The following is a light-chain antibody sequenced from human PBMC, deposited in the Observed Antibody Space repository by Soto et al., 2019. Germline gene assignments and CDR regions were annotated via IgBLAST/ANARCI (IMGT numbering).Light chain of an antibody. CDR3: QAWDSSTLV. CDR2: QDS. CDR1: KLGDKY. Sequence: SYELTQPPSVSVSPGQTASITCSGDKLGDKYACWYQQKPGQSPVLVIYQDSKRPSGIPERFSGSNSGNTATLTISGTQAMDEADYYCQAWDSSTLVFCGGTKLTVL. J-gene: IGLJ2*01. V-gene: IGLV3-1*01.